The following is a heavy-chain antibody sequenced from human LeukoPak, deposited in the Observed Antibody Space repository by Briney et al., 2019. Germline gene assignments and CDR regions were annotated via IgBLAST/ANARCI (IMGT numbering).Heavy chain of an antibody. CDR3: ARDRDYYGSGSYPILDY. D-gene: IGHD3-10*01. CDR1: GYSFTTYY. Sequence: ASVKASCKASGYSFTTYYMHWVRQAPGQGLEWMGIINPSGGSTSYAQKFQGRVTMTRDTSTSTVYMELSSLRSEDTAVYYCARDRDYYGSGSYPILDYWGQGTLVTVSS. J-gene: IGHJ4*02. CDR2: INPSGGST. V-gene: IGHV1-46*03.